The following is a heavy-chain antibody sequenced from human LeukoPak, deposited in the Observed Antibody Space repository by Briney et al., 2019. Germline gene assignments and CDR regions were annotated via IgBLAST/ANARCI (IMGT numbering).Heavy chain of an antibody. CDR3: ASWENGGGWYDAFDI. D-gene: IGHD6-19*01. CDR2: ISGSGGST. Sequence: QPGGSLRLSCAASGFTFSSYAMSWVRQAPGKGLEWVSAISGSGGSTYYADSVKGRFTISRDNAKNSLYLQMNSLRAEDTAVYYCASWENGGGWYDAFDIWGQGTMVTVSS. CDR1: GFTFSSYA. V-gene: IGHV3-23*01. J-gene: IGHJ3*02.